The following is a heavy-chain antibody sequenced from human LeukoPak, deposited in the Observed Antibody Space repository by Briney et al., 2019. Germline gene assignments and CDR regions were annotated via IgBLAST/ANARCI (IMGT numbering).Heavy chain of an antibody. V-gene: IGHV3-33*01. D-gene: IGHD1-14*01. CDR2: IWYDGSNK. J-gene: IGHJ6*02. CDR3: ARGSPEGIDYYYGMDV. Sequence: GGSLRLSCAASGFTFSSYGMHWVRQAPGKGLEWVAVIWYDGSNKYYADSVKGRFTISRDNSKNTLYLQMNSLRAEDTAVYYCARGSPEGIDYYYGMDVWGQGTTVTVSS. CDR1: GFTFSSYG.